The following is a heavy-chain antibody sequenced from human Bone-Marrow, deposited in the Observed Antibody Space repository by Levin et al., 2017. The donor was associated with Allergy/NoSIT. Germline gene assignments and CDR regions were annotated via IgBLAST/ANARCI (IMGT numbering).Heavy chain of an antibody. J-gene: IGHJ5*02. CDR1: GFTFSTYW. Sequence: GGSLRLSCAASGFTFSTYWMHWVRQAPGKGLVWVSRIQSNGKTNYADSVKGRFTISRDNAKNTLYLKMNSLTVEDTAVYYCARDRFYSDSGSNFSWFDPWRQGTLLTLSS. D-gene: IGHD3-10*01. CDR2: IQSNGKT. CDR3: ARDRFYSDSGSNFSWFDP. V-gene: IGHV3-74*01.